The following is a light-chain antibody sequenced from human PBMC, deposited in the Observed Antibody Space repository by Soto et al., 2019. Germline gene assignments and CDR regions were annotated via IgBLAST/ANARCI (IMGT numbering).Light chain of an antibody. J-gene: IGKJ3*01. CDR2: AAS. CDR1: QSISSSY. CDR3: QQYDTSRFT. V-gene: IGKV3-20*01. Sequence: EIVLTQSPGTLSLSPGERATLSCRASQSISSSYLAWYQQKPGQAPRLLVSAASSRATGIPDRFSGSGSGTDFTLTISRLEPEDFAVYYCQQYDTSRFTFGPGTKVDFK.